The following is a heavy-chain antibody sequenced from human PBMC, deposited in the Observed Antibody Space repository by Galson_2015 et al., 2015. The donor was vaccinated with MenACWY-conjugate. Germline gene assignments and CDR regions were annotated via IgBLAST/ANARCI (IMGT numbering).Heavy chain of an antibody. J-gene: IGHJ4*02. CDR1: GYSFSSGWY. V-gene: IGHV4-38-2*02. D-gene: IGHD6-19*01. Sequence: SETLSLTCTVSGYSFSSGWYWTWIRQPPGKRLEWIASIYHTGSTYYNPSLKSRVSISIQTSNNQFSLNLNSVTAADTAMYYCARGGGIAVAGDWGQGTLVTVSS. CDR2: IYHTGST. CDR3: ARGGGIAVAGD.